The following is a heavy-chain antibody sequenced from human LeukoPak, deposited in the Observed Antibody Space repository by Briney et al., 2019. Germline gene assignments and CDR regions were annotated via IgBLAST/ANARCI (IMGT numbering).Heavy chain of an antibody. CDR2: INSDETST. D-gene: IGHD5/OR15-5a*01. CDR3: ASRRSTSFDY. V-gene: IGHV3-74*01. J-gene: IGHJ4*02. CDR1: GFPFSNSW. Sequence: GGSLRLSCAAPGFPFSNSWMHWVRQAPGKGLEWVSRINSDETSTNYADPVKGRFTISRDNAKNTLYLQMNSLRAEDTAVYYCASRRSTSFDYWGQGTLVAVSS.